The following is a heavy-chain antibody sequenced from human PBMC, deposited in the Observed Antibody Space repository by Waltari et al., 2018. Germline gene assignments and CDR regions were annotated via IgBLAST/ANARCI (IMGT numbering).Heavy chain of an antibody. CDR3: ARVRLYSSGWDDAFDI. Sequence: QVQLQESGPGLVKPSETLSLTCAVSGYSISSGYYWGWIRQPPGKGLEWIGSIYPSGSTYYNPSLKSRVTISVDTSKNQFSLKLSSVTAADTAVYYCARVRLYSSGWDDAFDIWGQGTMVTVSS. V-gene: IGHV4-38-2*01. D-gene: IGHD6-19*01. J-gene: IGHJ3*02. CDR2: IYPSGST. CDR1: GYSISSGYY.